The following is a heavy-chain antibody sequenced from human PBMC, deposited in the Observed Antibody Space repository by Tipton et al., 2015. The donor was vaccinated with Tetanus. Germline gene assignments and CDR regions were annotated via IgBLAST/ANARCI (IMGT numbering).Heavy chain of an antibody. D-gene: IGHD3-22*01. CDR2: IDPNSGGT. V-gene: IGHV1-2*02. J-gene: IGHJ6*02. Sequence: QLVQSGAEMKKPGASVKVSCTASGYTFTNYYIYWVRQAPGQGLEWMGWIDPNSGGTVYAQKFQGRVTMTRDTSISTAYMGLRSLSSDDTAVYYCARDRGDYIYYGMDVWGPGATVTVS. CDR1: GYTFTNYY. CDR3: ARDRGDYIYYGMDV.